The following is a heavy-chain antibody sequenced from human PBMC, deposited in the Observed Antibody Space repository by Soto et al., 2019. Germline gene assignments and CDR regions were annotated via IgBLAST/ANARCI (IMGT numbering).Heavy chain of an antibody. CDR2: IYYNGST. CDR1: GGSVSHTSYY. CDR3: ARDQGDFVRY. D-gene: IGHD3-16*02. J-gene: IGHJ4*02. V-gene: IGHV4-61*01. Sequence: QVQLQESGPGLVKPSETLSLTCTVSGGSVSHTSYYWSWTRQSPGKGLEWIGYIYYNGSTNYNPSLKGRVTISVDTNKNQFSLKLSSVAAADTAVYYCARDQGDFVRYWSRGTLVTVSS.